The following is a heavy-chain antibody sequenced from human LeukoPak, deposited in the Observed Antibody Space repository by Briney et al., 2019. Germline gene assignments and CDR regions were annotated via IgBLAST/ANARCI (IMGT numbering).Heavy chain of an antibody. J-gene: IGHJ3*02. CDR2: IYYSGST. CDR1: GGPISSYY. D-gene: IGHD3-16*02. V-gene: IGHV4-59*01. CDR3: AREGSQDDYVWGSYRYTGRAFDI. Sequence: SETLSLTCTVSGGPISSYYWSWIRQPPGKGLEWIGYIYYSGSTNYNPSLKSRVTISVDTSKNQFSLKLSSVTAADTAVYYCAREGSQDDYVWGSYRYTGRAFDIWGQGTMVTVSS.